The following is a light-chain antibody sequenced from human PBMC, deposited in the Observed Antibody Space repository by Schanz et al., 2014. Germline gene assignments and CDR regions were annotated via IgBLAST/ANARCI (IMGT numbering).Light chain of an antibody. J-gene: IGLJ2*01. V-gene: IGLV2-8*01. Sequence: QSALTQPPSASGSPGQSVTISCTGTSSDVGGYNYVSWYQQHPGKAPKLMIYEVSKRPSGVPDRFSGSKSGNTASLTVSGLEDEDEADYYCSSYAGSSTEVFGGGTKLTVL. CDR3: SSYAGSSTEV. CDR1: SSDVGGYNY. CDR2: EVS.